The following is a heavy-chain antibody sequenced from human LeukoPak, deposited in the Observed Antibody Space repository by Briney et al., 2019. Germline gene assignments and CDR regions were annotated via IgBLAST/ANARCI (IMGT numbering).Heavy chain of an antibody. CDR1: GYTFTSYG. CDR3: AREFTYYDSSGYFP. J-gene: IGHJ5*02. D-gene: IGHD3-22*01. Sequence: GASVKVSCKASGYTFTSYGISWVRQAPGQGLEWMGWISAYNGNTNYAQKLQGRVTMTTDTSTSTAYMELRSLRSDDTAVYYCAREFTYYDSSGYFPWGQGTLVTVSS. V-gene: IGHV1-18*01. CDR2: ISAYNGNT.